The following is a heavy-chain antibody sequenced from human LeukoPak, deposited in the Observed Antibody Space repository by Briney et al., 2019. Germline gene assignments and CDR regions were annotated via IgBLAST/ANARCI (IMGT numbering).Heavy chain of an antibody. Sequence: GGSLRLSCAASGFTFSSYGMHWVRQAPGKGLEWVAFIRYDGSNKYYADSVKGRFTISRDNSKNTLYLQMNSLRAEDTAVYYCAKDRIAAAYYFGYWGQGTLVTVSS. J-gene: IGHJ4*02. CDR2: IRYDGSNK. D-gene: IGHD6-13*01. V-gene: IGHV3-30*02. CDR1: GFTFSSYG. CDR3: AKDRIAAAYYFGY.